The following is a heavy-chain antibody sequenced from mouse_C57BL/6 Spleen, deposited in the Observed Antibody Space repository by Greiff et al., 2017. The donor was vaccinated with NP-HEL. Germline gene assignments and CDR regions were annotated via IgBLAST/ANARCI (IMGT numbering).Heavy chain of an antibody. CDR2: IYPSDSET. V-gene: IGHV1-61*01. Sequence: QVQLQQPGAELVRPGSSVKLSCKASGYTLTSYWMDWVKQRPGQGLEWIGNIYPSDSETHYNQKFKDKATLTVDKSSSTAYMQLSSLTSEDSAVYYCARSSGYLYFDYWGQGTTLTVSS. CDR3: ARSSGYLYFDY. J-gene: IGHJ2*01. CDR1: GYTLTSYW. D-gene: IGHD3-2*02.